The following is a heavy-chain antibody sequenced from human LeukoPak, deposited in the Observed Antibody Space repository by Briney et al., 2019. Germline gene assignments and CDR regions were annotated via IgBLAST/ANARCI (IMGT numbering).Heavy chain of an antibody. D-gene: IGHD1-26*01. V-gene: IGHV1-18*01. CDR3: ARDHLDSGSHNRDY. CDR2: ISAYNGNT. CDR1: GYTFTSHG. J-gene: IGHJ4*02. Sequence: ASVKVSCKASGYTFTSHGISWVRQAPGQGLEWMGWISAYNGNTNYAQKLQGRVTMTTDTSTSTAYMELRSLRSDDTAVYYCARDHLDSGSHNRDYWGQGTLVTVSS.